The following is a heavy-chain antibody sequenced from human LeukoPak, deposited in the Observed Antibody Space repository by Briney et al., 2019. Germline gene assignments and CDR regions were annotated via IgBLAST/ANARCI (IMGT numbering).Heavy chain of an antibody. V-gene: IGHV7-4-1*02. CDR2: INTNTGHP. Sequence: ASVKVSCKASGYSFTNYAMNWVRQAPGQGLEWMGWINTNTGHPTYAQGLTGRFVFSLDTSVNTAYLEITSLKAEDTAVYYCASYSYYDSGEIDYWGQGTLVTDSS. D-gene: IGHD3-10*01. J-gene: IGHJ4*02. CDR3: ASYSYYDSGEIDY. CDR1: GYSFTNYA.